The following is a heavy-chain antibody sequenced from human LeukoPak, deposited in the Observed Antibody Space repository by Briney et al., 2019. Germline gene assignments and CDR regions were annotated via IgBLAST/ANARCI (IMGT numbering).Heavy chain of an antibody. CDR3: ARFDDGDYWFDP. V-gene: IGHV4-59*01. Sequence: PSETLSLTCTVSGGSISSYYWTWIRQPPGKGLEWIGYIFDTGSTNYNPSLKSRVIISVDTSKNQFFLKLSSVTAADTAVYYCARFDDGDYWFDPWGQGTLVTVSS. J-gene: IGHJ5*02. D-gene: IGHD4-17*01. CDR1: GGSISSYY. CDR2: IFDTGST.